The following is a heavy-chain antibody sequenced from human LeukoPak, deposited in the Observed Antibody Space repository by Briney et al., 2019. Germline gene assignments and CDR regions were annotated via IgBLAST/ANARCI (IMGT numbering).Heavy chain of an antibody. J-gene: IGHJ4*02. CDR1: GGSISSSSYY. CDR2: INHSGST. Sequence: SETLSLTCTVSGGSISSSSYYWSGIRQPPGKGLEWIGEINHSGSTNYNPSLKSRITISVDTSKNQFSLKLSSVTAADTAVYYCAREVGPTKIVDYWGQGTLVTVSS. V-gene: IGHV4-39*07. D-gene: IGHD1-26*01. CDR3: AREVGPTKIVDY.